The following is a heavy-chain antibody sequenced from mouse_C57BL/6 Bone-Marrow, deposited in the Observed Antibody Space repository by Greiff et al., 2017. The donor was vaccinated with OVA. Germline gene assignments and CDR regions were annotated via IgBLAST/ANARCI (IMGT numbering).Heavy chain of an antibody. Sequence: EVQLQQSGAELMKPGASVKLSCKATGYTFTGYYMNWVKQSPEKSLEWIGEINPSTGGTTYNQKFKAKATLTVDKSSSTAYMQLKSLTSEDSAVYYCARRQLRLWFAYWGQGTLVTVSA. CDR2: INPSTGGT. V-gene: IGHV1-42*01. D-gene: IGHD3-2*02. CDR1: GYTFTGYY. CDR3: ARRQLRLWFAY. J-gene: IGHJ3*01.